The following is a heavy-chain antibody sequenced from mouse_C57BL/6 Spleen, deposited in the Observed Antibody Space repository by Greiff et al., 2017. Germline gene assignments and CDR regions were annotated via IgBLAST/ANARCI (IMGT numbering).Heavy chain of an antibody. CDR3: ASPYGYDGRGYWYFDV. Sequence: QVQLQQPGAELVRPGSSVKLSCKASGYTFTSYWMHWVKQRPIQGLEWIGNIDPSDSETHYNQKFKDKATLTVDKSSSTAYMQLSSLTSEDSAVYYCASPYGYDGRGYWYFDVWGTGTTVTVSS. CDR2: IDPSDSET. CDR1: GYTFTSYW. V-gene: IGHV1-52*01. D-gene: IGHD2-2*01. J-gene: IGHJ1*03.